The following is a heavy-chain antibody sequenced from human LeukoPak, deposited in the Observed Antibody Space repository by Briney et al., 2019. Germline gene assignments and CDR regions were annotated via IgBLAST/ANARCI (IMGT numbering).Heavy chain of an antibody. CDR3: ARDSSYSSSLYYFEY. V-gene: IGHV1-2*02. J-gene: IGHJ4*02. Sequence: ASVKVSCKASRYTFTDYYMHWVRQATGQGLEWMGWINPHSGGTNYAQKFQGRVTMTRDTSISTVYMEVSRLRSDDTAVYYCARDSSYSSSLYYFEYWGQGTLVTVSS. D-gene: IGHD6-6*01. CDR1: RYTFTDYY. CDR2: INPHSGGT.